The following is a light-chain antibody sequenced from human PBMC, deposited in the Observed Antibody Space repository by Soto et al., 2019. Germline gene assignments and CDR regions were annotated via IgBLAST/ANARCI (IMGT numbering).Light chain of an antibody. V-gene: IGKV3-11*01. CDR3: QQRSNWPIT. CDR2: DAS. J-gene: IGKJ3*01. Sequence: EIVLTQSPATLSLSPGERATLSCRASQSVSSYFAWYQQKPGQAPRLLIYDASNRATGIPARFSGSGSGTDFTLTICSLEPEDFAVYYCQQRSNWPITFGPGTKVDIK. CDR1: QSVSSY.